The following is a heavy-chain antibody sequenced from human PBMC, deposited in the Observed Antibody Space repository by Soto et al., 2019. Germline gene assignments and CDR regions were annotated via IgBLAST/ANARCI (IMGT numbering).Heavy chain of an antibody. D-gene: IGHD3-22*01. CDR3: AKEIDDYYDCSHNLDS. CDR2: IHKSGSST. V-gene: IGHV3-23*05. Sequence: EVQLLESGGDLVQPGGSLRLSCAASGFTFTNYAMNWVRQAPGKGLEWVSTIHKSGSSTYYADSVKGRFTISRDNSKNTLYLHMNTLRAEDTALYYCAKEIDDYYDCSHNLDSWGQGTLVTVSS. CDR1: GFTFTNYA. J-gene: IGHJ4*02.